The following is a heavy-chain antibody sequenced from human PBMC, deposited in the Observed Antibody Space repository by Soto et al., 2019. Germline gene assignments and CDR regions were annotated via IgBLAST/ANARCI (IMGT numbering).Heavy chain of an antibody. CDR2: INHSGST. V-gene: IGHV4-34*01. J-gene: IGHJ4*02. Sequence: TLSLTCAVYGGSFSGYYWSWIRQPPGKGLEWIGEINHSGSTNYNPSLKSRVTISVDTSKNQFSLKLSSVTAADTAVYYCARSSRIAVAGYSDYWGQGTLVTVSS. D-gene: IGHD6-19*01. CDR1: GGSFSGYY. CDR3: ARSSRIAVAGYSDY.